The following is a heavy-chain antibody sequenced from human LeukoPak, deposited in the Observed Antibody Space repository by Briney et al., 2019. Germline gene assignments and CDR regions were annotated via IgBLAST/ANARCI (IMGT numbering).Heavy chain of an antibody. J-gene: IGHJ4*02. CDR3: ARNPTVNGYDY. D-gene: IGHD6-25*01. CDR1: GYTFTSFS. V-gene: IGHV1-18*01. CDR2: ISTYNGNT. Sequence: GASVKVSCKASGYTFTSFSISWVRQAPGQGLEWMGWISTYNGNTHYAQKFQGRVTVTTDTSTSTAYMELRSPRSDDTAVYYCARNPTVNGYDYWGQGTLVTVSS.